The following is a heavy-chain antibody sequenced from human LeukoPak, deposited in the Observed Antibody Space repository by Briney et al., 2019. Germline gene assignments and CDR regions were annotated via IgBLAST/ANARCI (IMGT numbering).Heavy chain of an antibody. CDR2: IQPEGDER. V-gene: IGHV3-7*04. CDR3: ARGDAFSGDH. J-gene: IGHJ4*02. Sequence: QPGGSLRLSCVASGFTFGNFWMSWVRHSPGRGLEWVANIQPEGDERYHVESVMGRFTISRDNAESSLFLQMNGLRAEDTAVYYCARGDAFSGDHWGQGTLVTVSS. CDR1: GFTFGNFW.